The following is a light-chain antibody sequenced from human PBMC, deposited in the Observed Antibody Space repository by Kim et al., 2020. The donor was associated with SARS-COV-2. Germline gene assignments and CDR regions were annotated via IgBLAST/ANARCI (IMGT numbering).Light chain of an antibody. V-gene: IGLV3-19*01. Sequence: GQTVRITCQGDSPRRYCASWYQQKPGQAPVLIMYDKNNRPSRIPDRFSGSSSGNTATVTIAGAQAADEDDYYCNSRDRDSTGNLYVFGPGTKVTVL. J-gene: IGLJ1*01. CDR3: NSRDRDSTGNLYV. CDR2: DKN. CDR1: SPRRYC.